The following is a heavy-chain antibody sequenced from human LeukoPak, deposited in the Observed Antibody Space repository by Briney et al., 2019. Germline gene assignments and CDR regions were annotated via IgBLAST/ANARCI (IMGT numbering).Heavy chain of an antibody. V-gene: IGHV3-43*02. D-gene: IGHD1-26*01. CDR2: INENGDIA. J-gene: IGHJ4*02. CDR3: AKARWEPNFDY. CDR1: GFTFDDYA. Sequence: GGSLRLSCAASGFTFDDYAMHWVRQGPGKSLEWVSLINENGDIAYYGDSVRGRFTVSRDNAKNSLYLQMNSLTTEDTVLYYCAKARWEPNFDYWGQGTLVTVSS.